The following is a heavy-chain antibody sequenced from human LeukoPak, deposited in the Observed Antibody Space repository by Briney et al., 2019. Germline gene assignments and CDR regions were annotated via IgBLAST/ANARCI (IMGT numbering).Heavy chain of an antibody. D-gene: IGHD3-22*01. J-gene: IGHJ4*02. V-gene: IGHV3-48*04. CDR1: GFTFTSYS. Sequence: PGGSLRLSCAASGFTFTSYSMNWVRQAPGKGLEWVSYISSSSSIIYYADSVKGRLTISRDNAKNSLYLQMNSLRAEDTAVYYCARTNPYFDTRGPLDYWGQGTLVTVSS. CDR2: ISSSSSII. CDR3: ARTNPYFDTRGPLDY.